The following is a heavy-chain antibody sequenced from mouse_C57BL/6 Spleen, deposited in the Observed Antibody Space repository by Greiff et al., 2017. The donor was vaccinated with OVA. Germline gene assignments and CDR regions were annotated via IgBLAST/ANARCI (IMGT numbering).Heavy chain of an antibody. V-gene: IGHV2-9-1*01. D-gene: IGHD3-3*01. CDR2: IWNGGGT. CDR1: GFSLTSYA. Sequence: QVQLKESGPGLVAPSQSLSITCTVSGFSLTSYAISWVRQPPGKGLEWLGVIWNGGGTNYNSARKSRLSISKDNSKSQVFLKMNSLQTDDTARYYCARKGQVGQDYFDYWGKGTTLTVSS. J-gene: IGHJ2*01. CDR3: ARKGQVGQDYFDY.